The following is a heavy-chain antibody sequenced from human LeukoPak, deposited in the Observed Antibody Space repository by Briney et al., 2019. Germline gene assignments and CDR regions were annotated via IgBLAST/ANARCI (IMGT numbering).Heavy chain of an antibody. Sequence: GGSLRPSCAVSGFTFSKFWMTWVRQAPGKGLEWAANINQDGSGKYYVDSVKGRFTISRDNAKNSLYLQMNSLRAEDTAVYYCARGQGWTDYWGQGTLVTVSS. CDR3: ARGQGWTDY. D-gene: IGHD2-15*01. CDR1: GFTFSKFW. V-gene: IGHV3-7*02. CDR2: INQDGSGK. J-gene: IGHJ4*02.